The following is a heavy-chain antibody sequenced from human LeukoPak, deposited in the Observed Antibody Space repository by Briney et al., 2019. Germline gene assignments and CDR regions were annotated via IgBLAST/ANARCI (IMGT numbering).Heavy chain of an antibody. Sequence: GESLKISCKTSGYTFITYWIAWVRQMPGKGLEWMGMIYPGDSDIICSPSFQGQVTISADKSITTAYLQWSSLKPSDTAMYYCARRINGLDVWGQGTTVTVSS. V-gene: IGHV5-51*01. CDR1: GYTFITYW. D-gene: IGHD3-16*01. CDR2: IYPGDSDI. J-gene: IGHJ6*02. CDR3: ARRINGLDV.